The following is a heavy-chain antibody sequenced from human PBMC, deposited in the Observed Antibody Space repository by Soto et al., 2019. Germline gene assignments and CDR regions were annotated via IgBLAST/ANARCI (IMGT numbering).Heavy chain of an antibody. J-gene: IGHJ3*02. CDR3: ALTKAGDAFDI. CDR1: GFTSISYA. Sequence: WGSLSLSCASSGFTSISYAMSWVRQAPGKGLEWVSAISGSGGSTYYADSVKGRFTISRDNSKNTLYLQMNSLRAEDTAVYYCALTKAGDAFDIWGQGTMVTVSS. V-gene: IGHV3-23*01. CDR2: ISGSGGST.